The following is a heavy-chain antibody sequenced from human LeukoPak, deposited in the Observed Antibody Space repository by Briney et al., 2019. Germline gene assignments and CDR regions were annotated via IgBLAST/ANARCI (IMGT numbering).Heavy chain of an antibody. Sequence: SETLSLTCAVYGGSFSGYYWSWIRQPPGKGLEWIGEINHSGSTYYNPSLKSRVTISVDTSKNQFSLKLSCVTAADTAVYYCARYDFWSGRNAFDIWGQGTMVTVSS. CDR2: INHSGST. V-gene: IGHV4-34*01. CDR3: ARYDFWSGRNAFDI. J-gene: IGHJ3*02. CDR1: GGSFSGYY. D-gene: IGHD3-3*01.